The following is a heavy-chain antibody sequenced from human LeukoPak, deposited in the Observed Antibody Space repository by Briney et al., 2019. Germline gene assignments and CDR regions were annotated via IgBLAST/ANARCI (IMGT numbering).Heavy chain of an antibody. D-gene: IGHD3-16*02. CDR2: ISGSGGST. Sequence: QSGGSLRLSCAASGFTFSSYAMSWVRQAPGKGLEWVSAISGSGGSTYYADSVKGRFTISRDNSKNTLYLQMNSLRAEDTAVYYCARDYDYIWGSYRQYYFGYWGQGTLVTVSS. V-gene: IGHV3-23*01. J-gene: IGHJ4*02. CDR1: GFTFSSYA. CDR3: ARDYDYIWGSYRQYYFGY.